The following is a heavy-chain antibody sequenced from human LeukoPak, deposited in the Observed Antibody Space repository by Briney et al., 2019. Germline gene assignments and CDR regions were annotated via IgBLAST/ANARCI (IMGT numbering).Heavy chain of an antibody. CDR2: IYNNGNT. Sequence: GGSLRLSCAASGFAVGNTYMTWVRQAPGKGLDWVSTIYNNGNTYYGDSVKGRFTISRDKSKNTAHLQMNSLRREDSAVYFCARGGGYYGPLDYWGQGVLVTVSS. V-gene: IGHV3-66*02. CDR1: GFAVGNTY. J-gene: IGHJ4*02. D-gene: IGHD3-16*01. CDR3: ARGGGYYGPLDY.